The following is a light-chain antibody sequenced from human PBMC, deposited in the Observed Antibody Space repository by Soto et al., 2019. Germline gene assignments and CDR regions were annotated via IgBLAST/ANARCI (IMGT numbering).Light chain of an antibody. CDR2: DAS. CDR1: QSLSNY. V-gene: IGKV3-11*01. Sequence: EIVLTQSPATLSLSPGERATLSCRASQSLSNYLAWYQQKPGQTPRLLIYDASNRATGIPARFSGSGSGTDFTLTISSLESEDFAVYYCQQRTNWPRTFGRGTKLEIK. J-gene: IGKJ2*01. CDR3: QQRTNWPRT.